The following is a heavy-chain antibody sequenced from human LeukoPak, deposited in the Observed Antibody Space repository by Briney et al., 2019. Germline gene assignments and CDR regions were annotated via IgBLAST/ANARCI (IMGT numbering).Heavy chain of an antibody. J-gene: IGHJ4*02. D-gene: IGHD5-12*01. CDR1: GGFISSSSYY. Sequence: SETLSLTCTASGGFISSSSYYWGWIRQPPGKGLEWIGSIYYSGSTYYHPSLKSRVIISVDTSKNQFSLNLSAVTAADTAVYYCARHTLGYGSFDYWGQGTLVTVSS. CDR2: IYYSGST. V-gene: IGHV4-39*01. CDR3: ARHTLGYGSFDY.